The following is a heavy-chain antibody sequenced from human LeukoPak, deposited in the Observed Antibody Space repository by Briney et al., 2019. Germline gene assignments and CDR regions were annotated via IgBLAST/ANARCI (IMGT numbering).Heavy chain of an antibody. CDR1: GYSFTSYW. Sequence: GESLKISCKGSGYSFTSYWIGWVRQMPGKGLEWMGIIYPGDSDTRYSPSFQGQVTISADKSISTAYLQWSSLKAPDTAMYYCARHQSLWFGELRPYYYYGMDVWGQGTTVTVSS. CDR2: IYPGDSDT. CDR3: ARHQSLWFGELRPYYYYGMDV. D-gene: IGHD3-10*01. J-gene: IGHJ6*02. V-gene: IGHV5-51*01.